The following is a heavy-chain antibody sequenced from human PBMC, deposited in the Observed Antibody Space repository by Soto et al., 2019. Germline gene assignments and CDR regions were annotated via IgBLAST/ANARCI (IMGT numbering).Heavy chain of an antibody. CDR3: ERDYYDSSGYLNRFDP. D-gene: IGHD3-22*01. V-gene: IGHV4-59*01. CDR1: GGSISSYY. CDR2: IYYSGST. Sequence: SETLSLSCTVSGGSISSYYGSWIRQPPGKGLEWIGYIYYSGSTNYNPSLKSRVTISVDTSKNQFSLKLSSVTAADTAVYYCERDYYDSSGYLNRFDPWGQGTLVTV. J-gene: IGHJ5*02.